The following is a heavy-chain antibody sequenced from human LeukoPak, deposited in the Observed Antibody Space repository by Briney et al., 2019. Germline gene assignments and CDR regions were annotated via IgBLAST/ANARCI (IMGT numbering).Heavy chain of an antibody. V-gene: IGHV4-31*03. D-gene: IGHD3-22*01. Sequence: SETLSLTCTVSGGSISSGGYYWSWIRQHPGKGLEWIGYIYYSGSTYYNPSLKSRVTISVDKSKNQFSLKLSSVTAAATAVYYCAKGGGSSGYYLDYWGQGTLVTVSS. CDR3: AKGGGSSGYYLDY. J-gene: IGHJ4*02. CDR2: IYYSGST. CDR1: GGSISSGGYY.